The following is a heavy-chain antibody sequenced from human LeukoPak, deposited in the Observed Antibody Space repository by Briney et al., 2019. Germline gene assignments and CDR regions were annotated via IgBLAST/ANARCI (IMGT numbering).Heavy chain of an antibody. J-gene: IGHJ3*02. CDR3: ARGDGQWI. V-gene: IGHV3-23*01. D-gene: IGHD6-19*01. CDR1: GFTFSSFS. Sequence: GGSLRLSCETSGFTFSSFSMNWVRQAPGKGLEWVSTLSTSGAATYYADSVKGRFTISRDNSQNTLYLQMNSLRAEDTAVYYCARGDGQWIWGQGTMVTVSS. CDR2: LSTSGAAT.